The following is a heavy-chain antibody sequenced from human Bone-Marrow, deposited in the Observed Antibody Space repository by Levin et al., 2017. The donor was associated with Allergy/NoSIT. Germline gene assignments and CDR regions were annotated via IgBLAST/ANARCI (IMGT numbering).Heavy chain of an antibody. D-gene: IGHD3-16*01. CDR1: GFTFNTYA. CDR2: ISSGSGSLT. J-gene: IGHJ4*02. V-gene: IGHV3-23*01. Sequence: PSETLSLTCVASGFTFNTYAMCWVRQTAGQGLEWVAVISSGSGSLTYYADSVRGRFAISRDNSKNTVYLQMNSLRDEDTALYYCARRLITTTIGMDYWGQGTLVTVSP. CDR3: ARRLITTTIGMDY.